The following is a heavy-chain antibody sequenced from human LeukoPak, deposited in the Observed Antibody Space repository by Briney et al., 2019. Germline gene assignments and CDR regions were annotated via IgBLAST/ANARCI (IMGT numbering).Heavy chain of an antibody. CDR3: ARDLRGYSGYDFGDRYYYYYGMDV. J-gene: IGHJ6*02. V-gene: IGHV3-30-3*01. D-gene: IGHD5-12*01. CDR1: GFTFSSYA. Sequence: GGSLRLSCAASGFTFSSYAMHWVRQAPGKGLEWVAVISYDGSNKYYADSVKGRFTISRDNSKNTLYLQVNSLRAEDTAVYYCARDLRGYSGYDFGDRYYYYYGMDVWGQGTTVTVSS. CDR2: ISYDGSNK.